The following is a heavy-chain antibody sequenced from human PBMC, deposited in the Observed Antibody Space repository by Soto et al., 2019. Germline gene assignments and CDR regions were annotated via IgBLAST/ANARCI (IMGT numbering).Heavy chain of an antibody. J-gene: IGHJ6*02. CDR1: GYSFTSYW. Sequence: PGESLKISCKGSGYSFTSYWIGWVRQMPGKGLEWMGIIYPGDSDTRYSPSFQGQVTISADKSISTAYLQWSSLKASDTTMYYCAGLPRRVWAAGMSGGGAAYYYGMDVWGQGTTVTVSS. CDR3: AGLPRRVWAAGMSGGGAAYYYGMDV. D-gene: IGHD6-13*01. V-gene: IGHV5-51*01. CDR2: IYPGDSDT.